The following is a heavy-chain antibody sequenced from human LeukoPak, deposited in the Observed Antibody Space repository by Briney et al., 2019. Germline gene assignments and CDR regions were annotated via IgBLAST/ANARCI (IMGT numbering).Heavy chain of an antibody. V-gene: IGHV3-23*01. CDR3: AREDGYNLIDY. D-gene: IGHD5-24*01. Sequence: PGGSLRLSCGASGFMIGTYAMSWVRQAPGKGLEWVSGMSGGGGGTYYADSVKGRFIISRDNSKNTAYLQMNSLRAEDTAVYYCAREDGYNLIDYWGQGTLATVSS. CDR2: MSGGGGGT. J-gene: IGHJ4*02. CDR1: GFMIGTYA.